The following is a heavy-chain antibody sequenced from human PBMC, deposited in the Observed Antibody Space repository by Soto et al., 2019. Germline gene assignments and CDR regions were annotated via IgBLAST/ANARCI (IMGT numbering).Heavy chain of an antibody. CDR3: ARKPPGGAFDI. CDR2: IYYGGST. Sequence: LSLTCAVSGYSISSSNWWGWIRQPPGKGLEWIGYIYYGGSTYYNPSLKSRVTMSVDTSKNQFSLKLSSVTAVDTAVYYCARKPPGGAFDIWGQGTMVTVSS. J-gene: IGHJ3*02. D-gene: IGHD1-26*01. V-gene: IGHV4-28*01. CDR1: GYSISSSNW.